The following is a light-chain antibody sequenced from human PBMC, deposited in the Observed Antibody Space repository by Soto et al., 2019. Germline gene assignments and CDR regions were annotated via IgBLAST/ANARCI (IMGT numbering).Light chain of an antibody. Sequence: EIVLTQSPATLSLSPGERATLSCRASQSVSSYLAWYQQKPGQAPRLLIYDASNRATGIPARFSGSGSGTDFTLTISSLEPEDFAFYYCQQRSNWPPYTFGQGTNLEIK. CDR2: DAS. CDR1: QSVSSY. V-gene: IGKV3-11*01. J-gene: IGKJ2*01. CDR3: QQRSNWPPYT.